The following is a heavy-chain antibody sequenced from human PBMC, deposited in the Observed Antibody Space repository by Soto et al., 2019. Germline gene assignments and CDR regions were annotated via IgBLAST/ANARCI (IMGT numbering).Heavy chain of an antibody. J-gene: IGHJ6*02. Sequence: PRGSLRLSCAASGFTLSSYAMSWVRQAPGKGLEWVSAISGSGGSTYYADSVKGRFTISRDNSKNTLYLQMNSLRAEDTAVYYCAKSMVRDYYYYGMDVWGQGTTVTVSS. V-gene: IGHV3-23*01. D-gene: IGHD3-10*01. CDR1: GFTLSSYA. CDR3: AKSMVRDYYYYGMDV. CDR2: ISGSGGST.